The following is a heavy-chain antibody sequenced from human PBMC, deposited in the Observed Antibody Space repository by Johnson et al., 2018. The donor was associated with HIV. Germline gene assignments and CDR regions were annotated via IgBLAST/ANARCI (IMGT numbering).Heavy chain of an antibody. CDR2: IRYDGSTQ. D-gene: IGHD1-7*01. CDR3: AKLFPLRSGTFGAFDI. Sequence: QMQLVESGGGVVQPGGSLRLSCATSGFTFSNYAMHWVRQAPGKGLEWVAYIRYDGSTQSYADSVKGRFTISRDNSKNTLYLQMNRLRAEDTAVYYCAKLFPLRSGTFGAFDIWGQGTMVTVSS. CDR1: GFTFSNYA. V-gene: IGHV3-30*02. J-gene: IGHJ3*02.